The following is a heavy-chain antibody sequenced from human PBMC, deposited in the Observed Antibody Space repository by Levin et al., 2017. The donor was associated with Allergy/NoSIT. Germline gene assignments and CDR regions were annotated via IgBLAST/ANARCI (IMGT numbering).Heavy chain of an antibody. V-gene: IGHV4-59*01. CDR2: IYNSVSS. Sequence: SETLSLTCIVSGGSIRSYYWSWIRQSPGKGLEWIAFIYNSVSSNYNPSLKSRVTISIDTSKNQFSLSLTSVTAADMAVYYCAGGRSSVSAIESWGQGTLVTVSS. D-gene: IGHD2-8*01. CDR3: AGGRSSVSAIES. CDR1: GGSIRSYY. J-gene: IGHJ4*02.